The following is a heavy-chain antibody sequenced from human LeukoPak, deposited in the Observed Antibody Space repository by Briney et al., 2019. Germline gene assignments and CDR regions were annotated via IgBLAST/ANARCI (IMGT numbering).Heavy chain of an antibody. CDR1: GGSISSYS. CDR2: IYYSGST. Sequence: SETLSLTCTASGGSISSYSWTWIRQPPGKGLEWIGYIYYSGSTNYNSSLKSRVIISADTSKNQFSLKLTSVTAADTAVYYCARLRPDYDILTGFGMDVWGQGTTVTVSS. V-gene: IGHV4-59*01. J-gene: IGHJ6*02. D-gene: IGHD3-9*01. CDR3: ARLRPDYDILTGFGMDV.